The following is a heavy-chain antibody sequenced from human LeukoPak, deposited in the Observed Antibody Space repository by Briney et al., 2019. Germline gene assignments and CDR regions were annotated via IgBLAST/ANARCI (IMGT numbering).Heavy chain of an antibody. CDR3: ARDRIAAAGTGYYYGMDV. D-gene: IGHD6-13*01. Sequence: KPSETLSLTCAVYGGPFSGYYWSWIRQPPGKGLEWIGEINHSGSTNYNPSLKSRVTISVDTSKNQFSLKLSSVTAADTAVYYCARDRIAAAGTGYYYGMDVWGQGTTVTVSS. CDR2: INHSGST. V-gene: IGHV4-34*01. J-gene: IGHJ6*02. CDR1: GGPFSGYY.